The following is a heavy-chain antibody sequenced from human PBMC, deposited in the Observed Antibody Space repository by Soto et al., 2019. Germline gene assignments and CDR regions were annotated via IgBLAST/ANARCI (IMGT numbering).Heavy chain of an antibody. V-gene: IGHV3-21*01. J-gene: IGHJ6*02. CDR1: GFTFSSYS. CDR2: ISSSSSYI. D-gene: IGHD6-13*01. CDR3: ARHQGPAAGNYGMDA. Sequence: LRLSCAASGFTFSSYSMNWVRQAPGKGLEWVASISSSSSYIYYADSVKGRFTISRDKAKNSLFLQMSSLRAEDSALYYCARHQGPAAGNYGMDAWGQGTTVTVSS.